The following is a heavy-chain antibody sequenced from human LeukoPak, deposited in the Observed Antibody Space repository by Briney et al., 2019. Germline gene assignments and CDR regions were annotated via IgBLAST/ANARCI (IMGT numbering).Heavy chain of an antibody. CDR3: AGGYYDSSGSMGAVDY. V-gene: IGHV4-34*01. CDR2: INRSGST. D-gene: IGHD3-22*01. J-gene: IGHJ4*02. CDR1: GGSFSGYY. Sequence: SETLSLTCAVYGGSFSGYYWSWIRQPPGKGLEWIGEINRSGSTNYNQSLESRVTKSVDTFKKQFSLKLSSVTAADTAVDYCAGGYYDSSGSMGAVDYWCQGTLVTVSS.